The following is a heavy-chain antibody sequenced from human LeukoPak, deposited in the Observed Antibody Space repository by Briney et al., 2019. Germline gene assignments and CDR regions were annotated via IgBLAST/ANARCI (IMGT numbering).Heavy chain of an antibody. D-gene: IGHD1-7*01. V-gene: IGHV4-39*07. CDR1: GGSISSSSYY. CDR2: IYYSGST. J-gene: IGHJ5*02. CDR3: ARGPGITGTTDWFDP. Sequence: SETLSLTCNVSGGSISSSSYYWGWIRQPPGKGLEWIGSIYYSGSTYYNPSLKSRVTISVDTSKNQFSLKLSSVAAADTAVYYCARGPGITGTTDWFDPWGQGTLVTVSS.